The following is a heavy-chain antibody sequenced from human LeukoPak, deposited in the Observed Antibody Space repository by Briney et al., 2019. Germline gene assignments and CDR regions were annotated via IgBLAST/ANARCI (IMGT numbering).Heavy chain of an antibody. CDR1: GGIFSSYA. V-gene: IGHV1-69*05. Sequence: SVKVSCKASGGIFSSYAISWVRQAPGQGLEWMGGIIPIFGTANYAQKFQGRVTITTDESTSTAYMELSSLRSEDTAVYYCARDHVISQKQLGFFDYWGQGTLVTVSS. CDR2: IIPIFGTA. J-gene: IGHJ4*02. D-gene: IGHD6-6*01. CDR3: ARDHVISQKQLGFFDY.